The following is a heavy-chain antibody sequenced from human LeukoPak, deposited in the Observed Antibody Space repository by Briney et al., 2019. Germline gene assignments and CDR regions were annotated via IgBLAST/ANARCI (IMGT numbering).Heavy chain of an antibody. CDR3: ARGFRNGPFDC. CDR1: GFTFDDYG. J-gene: IGHJ4*02. Sequence: GGSLRLSCEASGFTFDDYGMSWVRQPPGKGLEWVSGINRNGGSTDYANSVKGRFTISRDNAKNSHFLQMNSLRVEDTALYYCARGFRNGPFDCWGQGTLVTVSS. CDR2: INRNGGST. D-gene: IGHD2-8*01. V-gene: IGHV3-20*04.